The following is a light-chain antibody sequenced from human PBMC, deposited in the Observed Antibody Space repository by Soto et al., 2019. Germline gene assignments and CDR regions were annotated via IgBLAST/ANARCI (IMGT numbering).Light chain of an antibody. CDR2: DAS. J-gene: IGKJ3*01. CDR3: QQSYSTPFT. CDR1: QSISSY. Sequence: DIQMTKSPSSLSASVGDRVTITCRASQSISSYLNWYQQKPGKAPKLLIYDASSLQSGVPSRFSGSGSGTDFTLTVSSLQPEDFATYYCQQSYSTPFTFGPGTKVDI. V-gene: IGKV1-39*01.